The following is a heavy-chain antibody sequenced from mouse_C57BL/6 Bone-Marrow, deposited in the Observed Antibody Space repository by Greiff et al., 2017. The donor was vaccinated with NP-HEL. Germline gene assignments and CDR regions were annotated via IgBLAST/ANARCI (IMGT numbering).Heavy chain of an antibody. CDR1: GYAFTNYL. D-gene: IGHD2-2*01. CDR3: AIWLRRAY. CDR2: INPGSGGT. V-gene: IGHV1-54*01. J-gene: IGHJ3*01. Sequence: QVQLQQSGAELVRPGTSVKVSCKASGYAFTNYLIEWVKQRPGQGLEWIGVINPGSGGTNYNEKFKGKATLTADKSSSTAYMQLSSLTSEDSAVYFCAIWLRRAYWGQGTLVTVSA.